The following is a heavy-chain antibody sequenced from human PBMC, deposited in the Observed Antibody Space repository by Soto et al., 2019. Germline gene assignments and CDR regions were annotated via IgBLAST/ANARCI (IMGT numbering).Heavy chain of an antibody. CDR1: GGTFSSYA. V-gene: IGHV1-69*12. Sequence: QVQLGQSGAEVKKPGSSVKVSCKASGGTFSSYAISGVRQAPGQGLEWMGGIIPIFGTANYAQKLQGRVTITADESTSTAYMELSSLRSEDTAVYYCARPTTLVTSDLLCYWGQGTMVTVSS. D-gene: IGHD4-17*01. CDR2: IIPIFGTA. J-gene: IGHJ4*02. CDR3: ARPTTLVTSDLLCY.